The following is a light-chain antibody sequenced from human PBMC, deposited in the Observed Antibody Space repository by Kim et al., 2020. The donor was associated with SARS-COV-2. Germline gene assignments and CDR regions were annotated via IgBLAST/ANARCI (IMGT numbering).Light chain of an antibody. CDR1: QSISNY. CDR3: QQYNDYSDT. V-gene: IGKV1-5*03. J-gene: IGKJ2*01. Sequence: DIQMTQSPSTMSASVGDRVTVTCRASQSISNYLAWYQQKPGKAPKLLIYKASNLQTGVPSRFSGSGSGTEFTLTISSQQPDDFASYYCQQYNDYSDTFGQGTKLEI. CDR2: KAS.